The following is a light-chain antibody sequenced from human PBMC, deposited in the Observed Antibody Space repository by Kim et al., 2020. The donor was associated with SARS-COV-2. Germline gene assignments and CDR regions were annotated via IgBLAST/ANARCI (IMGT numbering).Light chain of an antibody. CDR3: QEYNNWPPLT. CDR1: QSVSSN. J-gene: IGKJ4*01. CDR2: GAS. Sequence: IVMTQSPATLSVSPGERATLSCRASQSVSSNLAWYQQKAGQAPRLLIYGASVRATGIPARFSGTGSGTEFTLTISSLQSEDFAVYYCQEYNNWPPLTFGGGTKVDIK. V-gene: IGKV3-15*01.